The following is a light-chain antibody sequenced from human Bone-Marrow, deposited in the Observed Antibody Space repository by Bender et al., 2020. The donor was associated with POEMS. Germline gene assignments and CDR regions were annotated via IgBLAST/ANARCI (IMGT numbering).Light chain of an antibody. V-gene: IGLV1-44*01. CDR2: SNY. CDR3: QSYDSTLSCWV. Sequence: QSVLTQPPSASGTPGQSVIISCSGTDSNFGGNNVNWYQHLPGTAPRLVVYSNYQRPSGVSDRFSGSKSGDTASLTISGLQAEDEADYYCQSYDSTLSCWVFGGGTKVTVL. CDR1: DSNFGGNN. J-gene: IGLJ3*02.